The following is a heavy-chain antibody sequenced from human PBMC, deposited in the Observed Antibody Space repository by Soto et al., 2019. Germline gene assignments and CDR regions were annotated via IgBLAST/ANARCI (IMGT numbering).Heavy chain of an antibody. Sequence: GGSLGLSCAAYGITFSKAWMNCVRQSPGKGLEWVGRIKSKSDGGTTDYAAPVKGRFTISRDDSKNTLCLQMNSLKTEDTAVYYCTTNFYHHYGTDVCGQGTTVPGSS. V-gene: IGHV3-15*01. CDR2: IKSKSDGGTT. J-gene: IGHJ6*02. CDR3: TTNFYHHYGTDV. CDR1: GITFSKAW.